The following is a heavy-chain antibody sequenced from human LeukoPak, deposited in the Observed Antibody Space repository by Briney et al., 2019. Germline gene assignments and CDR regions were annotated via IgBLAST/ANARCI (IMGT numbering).Heavy chain of an antibody. Sequence: GGSLRLSCAASGFTFRSYGMHGVRRAPGKGLQRGASINREGSETHPVDSVKGRFTIYRDNAKNSVYLQLRGLTVEDTAVYSGVREVEIWGQGTLVTVSS. D-gene: IGHD2-15*01. V-gene: IGHV3-7*01. CDR2: INREGSET. J-gene: IGHJ4*02. CDR3: VREVEI. CDR1: GFTFRSYG.